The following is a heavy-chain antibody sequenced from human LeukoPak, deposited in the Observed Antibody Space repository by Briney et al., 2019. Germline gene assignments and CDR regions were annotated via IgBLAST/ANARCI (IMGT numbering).Heavy chain of an antibody. J-gene: IGHJ3*02. CDR2: IHYSGSS. V-gene: IGHV4-59*08. CDR1: GDSISSYY. Sequence: SETLSLTCTVSGDSISSYYWSWIRQPPGKGLEWIGYIHYSGSSNYNPSLTSRVTISVDTSKNQFSLNLTSVTAADTAVYYCARGFCSGGSCYSLEAFDIWGQGTMVTVSS. CDR3: ARGFCSGGSCYSLEAFDI. D-gene: IGHD2-15*01.